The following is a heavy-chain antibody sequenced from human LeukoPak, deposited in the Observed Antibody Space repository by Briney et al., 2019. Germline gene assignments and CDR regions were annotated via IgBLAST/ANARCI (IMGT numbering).Heavy chain of an antibody. CDR3: ARGPYSYDSSGAFDI. CDR1: GGSISSYY. CDR2: IYYSGST. Sequence: SETLSLTCTVSGGSISSYYWSWIRQPPGKGLEWIGYIYYSGSTDYNPSLKSRVTISVDTSKNQFSLKLSSVTAADTAVYFCARGPYSYDSSGAFDIWGQGTMVTVSS. J-gene: IGHJ3*02. V-gene: IGHV4-59*08. D-gene: IGHD3-22*01.